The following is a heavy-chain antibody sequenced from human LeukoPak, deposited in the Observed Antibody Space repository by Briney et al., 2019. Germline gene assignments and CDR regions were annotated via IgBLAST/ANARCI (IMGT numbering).Heavy chain of an antibody. CDR1: GGSFSGYY. D-gene: IGHD6-13*01. CDR2: INHSGST. CDR3: ARDLTRGIADRGHAFDI. J-gene: IGHJ3*02. V-gene: IGHV4-34*01. Sequence: SETLSLTCAVDGGSFSGYYWSWIRQPPGKGLEWIGEINHSGSTNYNPSLKSRVTISVDTSKNQFSLKLSSVTAADTAVYYCARDLTRGIADRGHAFDIWGQGTMVTVSS.